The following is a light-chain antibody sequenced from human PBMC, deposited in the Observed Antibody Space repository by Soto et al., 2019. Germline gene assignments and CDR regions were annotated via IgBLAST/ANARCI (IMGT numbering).Light chain of an antibody. CDR2: GAS. J-gene: IGKJ5*01. CDR3: QQYGSSPIT. Sequence: EIVMTQSPATLSVSPGERATLSCRASQSFSSNLAWYQQKPGQAPRLLIYGASTRATGIPARFSGSGSGTDFTLTISRLEPEDFAVYYCQQYGSSPITFGQGTRLEI. V-gene: IGKV3-15*01. CDR1: QSFSSN.